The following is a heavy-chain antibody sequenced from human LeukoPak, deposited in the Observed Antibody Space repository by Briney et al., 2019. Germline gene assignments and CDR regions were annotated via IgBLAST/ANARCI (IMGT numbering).Heavy chain of an antibody. CDR1: GFTFSSYG. CDR3: AKTGRTESDY. CDR2: IRYDGANK. J-gene: IGHJ4*02. Sequence: GGSLRLSCAASGFTFSSYGMHWVRQAPGKGLEWVAFIRYDGANKYYADSVTGRFTISRDNFQNTLHLQMNSLTTEDTAVYYCAKTGRTESDYWGQGSLVTVSS. D-gene: IGHD1-1*01. V-gene: IGHV3-30*02.